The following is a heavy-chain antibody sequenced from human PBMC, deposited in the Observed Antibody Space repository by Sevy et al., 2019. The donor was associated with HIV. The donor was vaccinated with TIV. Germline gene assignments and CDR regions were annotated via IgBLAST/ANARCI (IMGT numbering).Heavy chain of an antibody. CDR2: ISSNGGST. J-gene: IGHJ4*02. CDR1: GFTFSSYA. CDR3: VKGYGNYDPWVYFDY. D-gene: IGHD4-17*01. Sequence: GGSLRLSCSASGFTFSSYAMHWVRQAPGKGLEYVSAISSNGGSTYYADSVKGRFTISRDNSKNTLYLQMSSLRAEDTAVYYSVKGYGNYDPWVYFDYWGQGTLVTVSS. V-gene: IGHV3-64D*06.